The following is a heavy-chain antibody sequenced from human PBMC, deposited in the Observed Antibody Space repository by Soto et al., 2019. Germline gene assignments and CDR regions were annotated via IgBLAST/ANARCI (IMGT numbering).Heavy chain of an antibody. J-gene: IGHJ4*02. CDR3: ARGGARDSWLADF. V-gene: IGHV4-4*07. Sequence: QVQLQESGPGLVKPSETLSPTCPVLVASFVIYPGSWIRRPAGKGLEWIGRIYVSGSTNYNPPLKSRVTMSVDASNNQISLRLSSVTAADTAVYYCARGGARDSWLADFWGQGTLVTVSS. CDR1: VASFVIYP. D-gene: IGHD6-19*01. CDR2: IYVSGST.